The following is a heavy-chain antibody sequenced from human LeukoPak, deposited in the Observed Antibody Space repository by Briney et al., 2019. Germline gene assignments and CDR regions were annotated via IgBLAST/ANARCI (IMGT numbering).Heavy chain of an antibody. CDR3: AGTYYDYVWGSYHYGMDV. CDR2: IYYSGST. Sequence: PSETLSLTSTVSGGSISSYYWSWIRQPPGKGLEWIGYIYYSGSTNYNPSLKSRVTISVDTSKNQFSLKLSSVTAADTAVYYCAGTYYDYVWGSYHYGMDVWGQGTTVTVSS. J-gene: IGHJ6*02. V-gene: IGHV4-59*01. D-gene: IGHD3-16*02. CDR1: GGSISSYY.